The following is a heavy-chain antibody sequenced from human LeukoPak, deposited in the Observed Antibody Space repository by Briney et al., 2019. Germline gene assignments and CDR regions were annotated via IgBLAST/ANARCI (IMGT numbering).Heavy chain of an antibody. V-gene: IGHV3-21*01. CDR1: GFTFSSYA. J-gene: IGHJ4*02. Sequence: GGSLRLSCAASGFTFSSYAMNWVRQAPGKGLEWVSSITSTTSYIYYADSVKGRFTTSRDNAKNSVYLPTNSLRAEDTAVYYCARSADYGDYLVDYWGQGTLVTVSS. CDR2: ITSTTSYI. D-gene: IGHD4-17*01. CDR3: ARSADYGDYLVDY.